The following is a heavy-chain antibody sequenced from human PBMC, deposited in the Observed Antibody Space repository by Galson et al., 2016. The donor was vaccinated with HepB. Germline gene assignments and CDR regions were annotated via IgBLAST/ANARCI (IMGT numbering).Heavy chain of an antibody. CDR3: ATVGSYTTSSPYYYYYFGMDV. Sequence: SVKVSCKVSGNSLAELFIHWVRLAPGKGLEWMGGFDPEDGETTYAQKFQGRVSMTEDPSTDTGYMELSSLRYDDTAVYYCATVGSYTTSSPYYYYYFGMDVWGKGTTVTVSS. J-gene: IGHJ6*04. CDR1: GNSLAELF. D-gene: IGHD3-10*01. V-gene: IGHV1-24*01. CDR2: FDPEDGET.